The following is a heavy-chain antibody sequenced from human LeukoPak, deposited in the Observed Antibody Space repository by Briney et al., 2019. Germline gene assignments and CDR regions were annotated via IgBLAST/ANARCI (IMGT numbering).Heavy chain of an antibody. CDR1: GYTFTSHW. D-gene: IGHD2-2*01. V-gene: IGHV5-51*01. CDR2: IYPGDFRT. CDR3: ACRMLTSPWFEP. J-gene: IGHJ5*02. Sequence: GESLKISCEASGYTFTSHWIGWVRQMPGKGQEWMGVIYPGDFRTRYNPSLQGQVTISADKSINTAYLQWSSLKASDTAIYYCACRMLTSPWFEPWGQGTLVTVSS.